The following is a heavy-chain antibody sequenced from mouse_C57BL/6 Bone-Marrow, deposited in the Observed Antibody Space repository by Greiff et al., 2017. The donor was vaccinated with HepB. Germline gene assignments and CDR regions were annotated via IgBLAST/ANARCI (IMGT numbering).Heavy chain of an antibody. Sequence: VQLQQPGAELVKPGASVKLSCKASGYTFTSYWMHWVKQRPGQGLEWIGMIHPNSGSTNYNEKFKSKATLTVDKSSSTAYMQLSSLTSEDSAVYYCAKESRSYAMDYWGQGTSVTVSS. V-gene: IGHV1-64*01. CDR2: IHPNSGST. J-gene: IGHJ4*01. CDR3: AKESRSYAMDY. CDR1: GYTFTSYW. D-gene: IGHD1-1*01.